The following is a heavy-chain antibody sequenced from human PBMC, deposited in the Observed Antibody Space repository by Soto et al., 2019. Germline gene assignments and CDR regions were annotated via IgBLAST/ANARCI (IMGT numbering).Heavy chain of an antibody. CDR1: GFSLTTDRVG. Sequence: QITLKESGPTLVKPTQTLTLTCTFSGFSLTTDRVGVGWIRQPPGEALEWLAVIYWDDSKTYRPSLESRLTITTDASKNPVALTTTNMDSLDTATYYCAHAYGGRALYWGQGTLVTVSS. V-gene: IGHV2-5*02. J-gene: IGHJ4*02. CDR2: IYWDDSK. D-gene: IGHD1-26*01. CDR3: AHAYGGRALY.